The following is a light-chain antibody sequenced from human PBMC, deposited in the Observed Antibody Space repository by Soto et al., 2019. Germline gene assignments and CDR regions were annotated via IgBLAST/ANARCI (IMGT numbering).Light chain of an antibody. V-gene: IGKV1-6*02. CDR2: AAS. CDR3: LQDYDYPLT. CDR1: QGIRYD. Sequence: IEMTQSPSSLSASVGDRVTITCRASQGIRYDLGWYQQKPGKAPKVLIQAASSLQSGVPSRFSGSGSGTDFTLTISSLQPEGFATYYCLQDYDYPLTFGGGTKVEIK. J-gene: IGKJ4*01.